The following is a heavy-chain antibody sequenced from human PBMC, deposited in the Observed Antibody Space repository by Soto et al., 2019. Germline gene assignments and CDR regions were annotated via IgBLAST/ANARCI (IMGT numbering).Heavy chain of an antibody. CDR1: GFTFDDYA. J-gene: IGHJ1*01. Sequence: GGSLRLSCAASGFTFDDYAMHWVRQAPGKGLEWVSGISWNSGSIGYADSVKGRFTISRDNAKNSLYLQMNSLRAEDTALYYCAKAGGLRSPFQQWGQGTLVTVSS. V-gene: IGHV3-9*01. CDR3: AKAGGLRSPFQQ. D-gene: IGHD3-16*01. CDR2: ISWNSGSI.